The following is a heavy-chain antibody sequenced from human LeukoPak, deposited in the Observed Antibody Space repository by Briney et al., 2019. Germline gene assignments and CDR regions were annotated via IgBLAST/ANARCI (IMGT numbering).Heavy chain of an antibody. V-gene: IGHV1-46*01. D-gene: IGHD2-2*01. CDR2: INPSGGST. J-gene: IGHJ3*02. CDR3: ARVVVPGGSAFDI. CDR1: GYTFTTYY. Sequence: GASVKVSCKASGYTFTTYYMHWVRQAPGQGLEWMGIINPSGGSTSYAQEFQGRVTMTRDTSTSTVYMELTSLRSEDTAVYYCARVVVPGGSAFDIWGQGTMVTVSS.